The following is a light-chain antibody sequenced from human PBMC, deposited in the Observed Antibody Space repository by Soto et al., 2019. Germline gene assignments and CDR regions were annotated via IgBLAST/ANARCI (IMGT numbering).Light chain of an antibody. Sequence: DIQMTQSPSSLSASVGDRVTVTCRASQSISTYLNWYQQKPGKDPKLLIYAASSLQSGVPSRFSGSGSGTDFTLTISSLQPEDFATYYFQQSYSSPITVGQGTRLEIK. CDR2: AAS. J-gene: IGKJ5*01. CDR1: QSISTY. CDR3: QQSYSSPIT. V-gene: IGKV1-39*01.